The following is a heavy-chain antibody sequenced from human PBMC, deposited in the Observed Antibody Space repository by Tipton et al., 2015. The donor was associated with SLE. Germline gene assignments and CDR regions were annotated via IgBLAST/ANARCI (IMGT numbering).Heavy chain of an antibody. V-gene: IGHV4-34*12. CDR1: GGSFSGHF. Sequence: TLSLTCAVYGGSFSGHFWTWIRQPPGKGLEWIGDIIDSGRTNYNPSLKSRLTISLDTSKNQFSLKLKSVTAADTAVYYCASPGTYGSGSFDPWCQGTQVIVSS. CDR2: IIDSGRT. D-gene: IGHD3-10*01. J-gene: IGHJ5*02. CDR3: ASPGTYGSGSFDP.